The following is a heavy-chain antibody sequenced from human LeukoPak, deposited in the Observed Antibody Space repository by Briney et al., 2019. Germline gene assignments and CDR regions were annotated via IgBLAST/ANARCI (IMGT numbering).Heavy chain of an antibody. J-gene: IGHJ3*02. CDR1: GYSFSSGYY. V-gene: IGHV4-38-2*01. CDR2: IYHSVST. CDR3: ARLRRDYYGSGAHEFDI. Sequence: PSETLSLTCAVSGYSFSSGYYWGWIRQPPGKGLEWIGSIYHSVSTYYNPSLKSRVTISIDTSKNQFSLKLSSVTAADTAVYYCARLRRDYYGSGAHEFDIWGQGTMVTVSS. D-gene: IGHD3-10*01.